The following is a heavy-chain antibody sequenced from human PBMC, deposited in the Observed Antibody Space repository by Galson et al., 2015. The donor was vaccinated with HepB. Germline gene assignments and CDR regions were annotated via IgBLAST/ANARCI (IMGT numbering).Heavy chain of an antibody. CDR2: IYGNDDK. CDR1: GFSLSTSGVG. D-gene: IGHD5-12*01. J-gene: IGHJ3*02. CDR3: AHRASSGYPNAFDI. V-gene: IGHV2-5*01. Sequence: PALVKPTQTLTLTCTFSGFSLSTSGVGVGWIRPPPGKALEWLALIYGNDDKRYSPSLKSRLTITKDTSKNQVVLTMTNMDPVDTATYYCAHRASSGYPNAFDIWGQGTMVTVPS.